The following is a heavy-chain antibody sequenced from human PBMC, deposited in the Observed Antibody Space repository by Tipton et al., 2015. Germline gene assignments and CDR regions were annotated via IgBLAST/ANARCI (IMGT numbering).Heavy chain of an antibody. CDR3: TREKYYDILTRPAFFDS. CDR2: IIPMFGTT. V-gene: IGHV1-69*06. CDR1: GGTFSYYL. J-gene: IGHJ4*02. Sequence: QSGPEVKKPGSSVKVSCKASGGTFSYYLITWVRQAPGQGLEWMGGIIPMFGTTNYAQKFQGRVTITADKSTSIAYMELSSLRSEDTAVYYCTREKYYDILTRPAFFDSWGQGTLVTLSS. D-gene: IGHD3-9*01.